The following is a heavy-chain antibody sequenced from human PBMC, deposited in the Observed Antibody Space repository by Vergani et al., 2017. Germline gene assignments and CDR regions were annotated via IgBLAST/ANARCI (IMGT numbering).Heavy chain of an antibody. D-gene: IGHD3-10*01. CDR3: GGVADVYGLGSRLLDL. J-gene: IGHJ5*02. CDR2: IYSTGST. CDR1: GDSISSGVYY. Sequence: QVQLQESGPGLVKPSQTLSLTCSVSGDSISSGVYYWNWIRQHPGKGLEWIGYIYSTGSTHHNPSLRRRINMSVDTSKNQFSLKLNSVTAADTAMYYCGGVADVYGLGSRLLDLWGQGILVSVSS. V-gene: IGHV4-31*03.